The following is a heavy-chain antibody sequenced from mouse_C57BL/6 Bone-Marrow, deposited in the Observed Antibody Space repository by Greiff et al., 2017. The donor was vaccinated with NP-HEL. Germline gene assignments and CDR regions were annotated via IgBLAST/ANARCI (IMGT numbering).Heavy chain of an antibody. CDR3: AREGYYGNYVVFAY. Sequence: QVQLKQSGAELARPGASVTLSCKASGYTFTSYGISWVKQRTGQGLEWIGEIYPRSGNTYYNEKFKGKATLTADKSSSTAYMELRSLTSEDSAVYFCAREGYYGNYVVFAYWGQGTLVTVSA. D-gene: IGHD2-1*01. V-gene: IGHV1-81*01. J-gene: IGHJ3*01. CDR2: IYPRSGNT. CDR1: GYTFTSYG.